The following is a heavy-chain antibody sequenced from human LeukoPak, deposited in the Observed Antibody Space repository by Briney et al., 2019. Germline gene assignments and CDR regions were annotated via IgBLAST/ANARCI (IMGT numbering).Heavy chain of an antibody. Sequence: GSLRLSCAASGFTFSSYAMHWVRQAPGKGLEYVSAISSNGGSTYYANSVKGRFTISRDNSKNTLYLQMGSLRAEDMAVYYCARGGSSSWESWFDPWGQGTLVTVSS. CDR3: ARGGSSSWESWFDP. CDR2: ISSNGGST. V-gene: IGHV3-64*01. J-gene: IGHJ5*02. D-gene: IGHD6-13*01. CDR1: GFTFSSYA.